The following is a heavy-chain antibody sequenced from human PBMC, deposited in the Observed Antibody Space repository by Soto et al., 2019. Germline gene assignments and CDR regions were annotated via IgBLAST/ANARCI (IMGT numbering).Heavy chain of an antibody. D-gene: IGHD4-17*01. CDR1: GGSISSCGYY. CDR3: ARALDYGGNLDAFDI. V-gene: IGHV4-31*03. J-gene: IGHJ3*02. Sequence: TLSLTCTVSGGSISSCGYYWSWIRQHPGKGLEWIGYIYYSGSTYYNPSLKSRVTISVDTSKNQFSLKLSSVTAADTAVYYCARALDYGGNLDAFDIWGQGTMVTVSS. CDR2: IYYSGST.